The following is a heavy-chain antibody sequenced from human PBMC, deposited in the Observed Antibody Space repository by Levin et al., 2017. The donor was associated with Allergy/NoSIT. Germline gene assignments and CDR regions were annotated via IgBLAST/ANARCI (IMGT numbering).Heavy chain of an antibody. CDR2: ISYSGST. CDR3: ARSHDSSGYFN. V-gene: IGHV4-61*01. D-gene: IGHD3-22*01. J-gene: IGHJ4*02. Sequence: KSSETLSLTCTVSGDSVSSGSYYWSWIRQPPGKGLEWIGYISYSGSTNYNPSLKSRVTISVDTSKNQFSLKQSSVTAADTAVYYCARSHDSSGYFNWGQGTLVTVSS. CDR1: GDSVSSGSYY.